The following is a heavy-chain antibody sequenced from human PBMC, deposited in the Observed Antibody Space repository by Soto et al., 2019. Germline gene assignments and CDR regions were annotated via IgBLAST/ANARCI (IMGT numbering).Heavy chain of an antibody. CDR3: AKDGGLGSYYDFWSGHDAFDI. V-gene: IGHV3-9*01. CDR1: GFTFDDYA. Sequence: GGSLRLSCAAXGFTFDDYAMHWVRQAPGKGLEWVSGISWNSGSIGYADSVKGRFTISRDNAKNSLYLQMNSLRAEDTALYYCAKDGGLGSYYDFWSGHDAFDIWGQGTMVTVSS. CDR2: ISWNSGSI. D-gene: IGHD3-3*01. J-gene: IGHJ3*02.